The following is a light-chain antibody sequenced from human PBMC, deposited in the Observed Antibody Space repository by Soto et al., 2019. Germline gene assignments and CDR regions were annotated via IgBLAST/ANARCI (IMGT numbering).Light chain of an antibody. CDR3: QQYSSHST. J-gene: IGKJ1*01. CDR1: QTISSW. Sequence: DIQMTQSPSSLSASVGDRVTITCRASQTISSWLAWYQQKPGKAPKLLIYQASSLENGVPSRFSGSGSGTEFSLTISSLQPDDIATYYCQQYSSHSTFGQGTKV. CDR2: QAS. V-gene: IGKV1-5*03.